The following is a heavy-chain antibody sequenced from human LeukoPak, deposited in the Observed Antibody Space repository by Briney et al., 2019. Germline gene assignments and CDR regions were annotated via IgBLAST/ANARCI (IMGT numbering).Heavy chain of an antibody. Sequence: GRSLRLSCAASGFTFNTYGMNWVRQAPGKGLEWVAVLSYDDGSNKYYADSVKGRLTISRDNSKNTLYLQMNSLRAEDTAVYYCAKALTEYTSYYYYGMDVWGQGTTVTVSS. CDR1: GFTFNTYG. CDR3: AKALTEYTSYYYYGMDV. V-gene: IGHV3-30*18. CDR2: LSYDDGSNK. J-gene: IGHJ6*02. D-gene: IGHD1-14*01.